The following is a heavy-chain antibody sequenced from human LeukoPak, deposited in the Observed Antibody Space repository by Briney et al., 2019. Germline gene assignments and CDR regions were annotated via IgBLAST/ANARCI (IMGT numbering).Heavy chain of an antibody. CDR3: ARGRLIYYYDSSGYHEDAFEI. V-gene: IGHV4-38-2*02. CDR2: IYHSGST. D-gene: IGHD3-22*01. CDR1: GYSISSGYY. J-gene: IGHJ3*02. Sequence: PSETLSLTCTVSGYSISSGYYWGWIRQPPGKGLEWIGSIYHSGSTYYNPSLKSRVTISVDTSKNQFSLKLSSVTAADTAVYYCARGRLIYYYDSSGYHEDAFEIWGQGTMVTVSS.